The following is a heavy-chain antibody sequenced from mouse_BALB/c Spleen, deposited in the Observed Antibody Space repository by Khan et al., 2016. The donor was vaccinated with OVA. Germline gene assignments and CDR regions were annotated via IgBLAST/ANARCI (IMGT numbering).Heavy chain of an antibody. J-gene: IGHJ3*01. CDR3: AREGAYYRSDGWFSY. V-gene: IGHV1-4*01. CDR1: GYTFTTYT. CDR2: INPSNGYT. Sequence: QVQLQQPGAELARPGASVKMSCKASGYTFTTYTMHWVKQRPGQGLKWIGYINPSNGYTNYNQKFKDKSTLTADKSSSTAYMQLSSLTSDYSAVYYCAREGAYYRSDGWFSYWGQGTLVTVSA. D-gene: IGHD2-14*01.